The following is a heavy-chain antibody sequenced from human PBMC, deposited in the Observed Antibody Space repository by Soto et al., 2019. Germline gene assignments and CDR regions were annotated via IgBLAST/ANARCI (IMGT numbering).Heavy chain of an antibody. CDR3: ARGKAAAGTGWFDP. J-gene: IGHJ5*02. CDR2: INHSGST. Sequence: SATLSLTCAVYGGSFSGYYWSWIRQPPGKGLEWIGEINHSGSTNYNPSLKSRVTISVDTSKNQFSLKLSSVTAADTAVYYCARGKAAAGTGWFDPWGQGTLVTVSS. D-gene: IGHD6-13*01. CDR1: GGSFSGYY. V-gene: IGHV4-34*01.